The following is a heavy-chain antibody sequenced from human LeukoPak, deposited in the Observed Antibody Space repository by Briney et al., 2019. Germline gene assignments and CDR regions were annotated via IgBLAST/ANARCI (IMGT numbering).Heavy chain of an antibody. J-gene: IGHJ1*01. CDR2: ISGSGGST. Sequence: GGSLRLSCTASEFTFSNYAMSWVRPPPREGLEWVLAISGSGGSTYYADSVKGRFTISKDNSKHTLYLQMNSLRAEDAAVYCCAKDLKSTVTISEYFHHGGQSPVLTV. V-gene: IGHV3-23*01. CDR3: AKDLKSTVTISEYFHH. CDR1: EFTFSNYA. D-gene: IGHD4-11*01.